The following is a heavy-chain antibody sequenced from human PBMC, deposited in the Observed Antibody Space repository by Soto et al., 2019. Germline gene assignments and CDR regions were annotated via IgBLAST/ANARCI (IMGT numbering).Heavy chain of an antibody. V-gene: IGHV1-46*01. CDR1: GYTFTSYY. D-gene: IGHD2-21*02. Sequence: QVQLVQSGAEVKKPGASVKVSCKASGYTFTSYYMHWVRQAPGQGLEWMGIINPSGGSKSYAQKFPDRLINNRDTSTSTVQMELSGLRSEDTAVYYCARDAHIVVVTAICALGYWGQGTLVTVSS. CDR2: INPSGGSK. J-gene: IGHJ4*02. CDR3: ARDAHIVVVTAICALGY.